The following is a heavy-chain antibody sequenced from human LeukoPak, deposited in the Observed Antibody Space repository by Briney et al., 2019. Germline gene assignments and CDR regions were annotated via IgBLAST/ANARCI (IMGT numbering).Heavy chain of an antibody. CDR1: GYTFTHYY. CDR2: ISPNSGGT. J-gene: IGHJ6*03. Sequence: ASVRVSCKASGYTFTHYYIHWVRQAPGQGLEWLGWISPNSGGTEYAQKFQGRVAMTRDTSISTAYMQLSSLRSDDTAVYYCARDGGMAVAGTGYFYYMDVWGKGTTVTVSS. D-gene: IGHD6-19*01. V-gene: IGHV1-2*02. CDR3: ARDGGMAVAGTGYFYYMDV.